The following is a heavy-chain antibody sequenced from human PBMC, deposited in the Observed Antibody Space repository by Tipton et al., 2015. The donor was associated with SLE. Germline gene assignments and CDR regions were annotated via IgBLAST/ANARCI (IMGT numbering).Heavy chain of an antibody. CDR3: AKGQYSSSWRGYFDL. CDR2: ISWNSCSI. V-gene: IGHV3-9*01. CDR1: GFTFDDYA. J-gene: IGHJ2*01. D-gene: IGHD6-13*01. Sequence: SLRLSCAASGFTFDDYAMHWVRQAPGKGLEWVSGISWNSCSIGYADSVKGRFTISRDNAKNSLYLQMNSLRAEDTALYYCAKGQYSSSWRGYFDLWGRGTLVTVSS.